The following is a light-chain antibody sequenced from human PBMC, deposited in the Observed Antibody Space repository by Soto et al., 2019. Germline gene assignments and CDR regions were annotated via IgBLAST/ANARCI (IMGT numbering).Light chain of an antibody. CDR3: QQSYSTTWT. CDR2: AAS. Sequence: DIQMTQSPSSLSASVGDRVTITCRASQGISTYLNWYQQKPGKAPKLLIYAASSLQSGVPSRFSGSESETDFTLTISSLQPEDFANYCCQQSYSTTWTFGQGTKVEIK. V-gene: IGKV1-39*01. CDR1: QGISTY. J-gene: IGKJ1*01.